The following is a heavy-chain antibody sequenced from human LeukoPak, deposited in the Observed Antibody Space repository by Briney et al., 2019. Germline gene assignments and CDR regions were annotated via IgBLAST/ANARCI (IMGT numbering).Heavy chain of an antibody. CDR3: AREPQEGFDY. V-gene: IGHV3-48*01. J-gene: IGHJ4*02. Sequence: GGSLRLSCAASGFTFSSYSMNWVRQAPGKGLEWISYISGSSRAIYYADSVEGRFTISRDNAKNSLYLQVNNLRAEDTAVYYCAREPQEGFDYWGQGTLVTISS. CDR1: GFTFSSYS. CDR2: ISGSSRAI.